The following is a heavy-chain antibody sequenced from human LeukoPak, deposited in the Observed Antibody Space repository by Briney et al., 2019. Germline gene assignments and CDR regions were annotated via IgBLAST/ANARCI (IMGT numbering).Heavy chain of an antibody. CDR3: ATVSIAVAGRVRENYFDY. Sequence: ASVKVSCKVSGYTLTELSMHWVRQAPGKGLEWMGGFDPEDGETIYAQKFQGRVTMTEDTSTDTAYMELSSLRSEDTAVYYCATVSIAVAGRVRENYFDYWGQGTLVTVSS. D-gene: IGHD6-19*01. CDR2: FDPEDGET. V-gene: IGHV1-24*01. J-gene: IGHJ4*02. CDR1: GYTLTELS.